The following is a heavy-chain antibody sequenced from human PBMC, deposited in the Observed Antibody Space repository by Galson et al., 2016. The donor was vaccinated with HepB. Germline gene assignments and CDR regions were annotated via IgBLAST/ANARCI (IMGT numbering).Heavy chain of an antibody. CDR1: GFTFSSYS. CDR3: AKRALERLFDY. V-gene: IGHV3-21*04. Sequence: SLRLSCAASGFTFSSYSMNWVRQAPGKGLEWVSSISSSSSYIYYADSVKGRFIISRDNSKNTLSLQMNPLRAEDTAVYYCAKRALERLFDYWGQGTLVTVSS. CDR2: ISSSSSYI. J-gene: IGHJ4*02.